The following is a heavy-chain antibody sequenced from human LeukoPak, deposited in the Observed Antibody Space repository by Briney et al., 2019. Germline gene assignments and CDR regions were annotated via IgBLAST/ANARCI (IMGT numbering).Heavy chain of an antibody. CDR2: IQYSGGT. J-gene: IGHJ4*02. CDR1: GGSIYSFY. Sequence: SETLSLTCTVSGGSIYSFYWSWIRQSPGKGLEWIGYIQYSGGTNYNPSPKSRVTISLDTSKNQFSLRLNSVTAADTAVYYCASDRNTGSWYFYWGQGTLGTVSS. CDR3: ASDRNTGSWYFY. D-gene: IGHD6-13*01. V-gene: IGHV4-59*08.